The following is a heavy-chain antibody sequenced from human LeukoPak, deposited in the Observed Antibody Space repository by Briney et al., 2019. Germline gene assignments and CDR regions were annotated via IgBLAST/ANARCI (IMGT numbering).Heavy chain of an antibody. D-gene: IGHD6-19*01. CDR3: ARDRMAGARPHLEWFDP. J-gene: IGHJ5*02. CDR1: GYTFTSYY. V-gene: IGHV1-46*01. CDR2: INPSGGST. Sequence: GASVKVSCKASGYTFTSYYMHWVRQAPGQGLEWMGIINPSGGSTSYAQKFQGRVTMTRDTSTSTVYMELSSLRSEDTAVYYCARDRMAGARPHLEWFDPWGQGTLVTVSS.